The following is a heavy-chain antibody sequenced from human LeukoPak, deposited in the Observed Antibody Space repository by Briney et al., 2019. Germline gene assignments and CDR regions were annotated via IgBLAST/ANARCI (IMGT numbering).Heavy chain of an antibody. D-gene: IGHD6-13*01. CDR1: GFSFGNYA. Sequence: GGSLRLSCATSGFSFGNYAMHWVRQAPGKGLEWVAVISYDGSNKNYADSVKGRFTISRDSSKNTLYLQMNSLRAEDTAVYYCARVSAAAAPYYYYYGMDVWGQGTTVTVSS. V-gene: IGHV3-30-3*01. J-gene: IGHJ6*02. CDR3: ARVSAAAAPYYYYYGMDV. CDR2: ISYDGSNK.